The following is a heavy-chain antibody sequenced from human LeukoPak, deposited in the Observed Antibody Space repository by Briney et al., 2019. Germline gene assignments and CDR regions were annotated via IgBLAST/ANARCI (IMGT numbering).Heavy chain of an antibody. CDR3: ARLLDNDISGDPDTFDV. D-gene: IGHD3-22*01. V-gene: IGHV4-59*11. Sequence: SETLSLTCTVSDGSLSGHYWSWIRQHPGKRLEWIGYVSYTGRTKYNPSLQSRVTISIDTSKSQFSLKLTSVTSADTAVYSCARLLDNDISGDPDTFDVWGQGTTVIVPS. CDR2: VSYTGRT. J-gene: IGHJ3*01. CDR1: DGSLSGHY.